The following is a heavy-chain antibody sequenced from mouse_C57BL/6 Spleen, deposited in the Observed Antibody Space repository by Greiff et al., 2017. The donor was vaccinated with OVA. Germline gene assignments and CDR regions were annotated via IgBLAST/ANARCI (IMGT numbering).Heavy chain of an antibody. CDR2: IYPGDGDT. CDR1: GYAFSSSW. CDR3: ARRGLTTVVAEDYYAMDY. D-gene: IGHD1-1*01. Sequence: QVQLKESGPELVKPGASVKISCKASGYAFSSSWMNWVKQRPGKGLEWIGRIYPGDGDTNYNGKFKGKATLTADKSSSTAYMQLSSLTSEDSAVYFCARRGLTTVVAEDYYAMDYWGQGTSVTVSS. V-gene: IGHV1-82*01. J-gene: IGHJ4*01.